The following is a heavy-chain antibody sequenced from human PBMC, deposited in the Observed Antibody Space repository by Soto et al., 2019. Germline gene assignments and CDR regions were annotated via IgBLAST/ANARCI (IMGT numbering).Heavy chain of an antibody. CDR3: AGPGYSSQDY. J-gene: IGHJ4*02. D-gene: IGHD5-18*01. V-gene: IGHV3-23*01. Sequence: LSCAASGFTFSSFALSWVRQAPGKGLEWVSAISGSGDGTDYADSVKGRFTISRDNSKNTLYLQMNSLGAEDTAVYYCAGPGYSSQDYWGQGALVTVSS. CDR1: GFTFSSFA. CDR2: ISGSGDGT.